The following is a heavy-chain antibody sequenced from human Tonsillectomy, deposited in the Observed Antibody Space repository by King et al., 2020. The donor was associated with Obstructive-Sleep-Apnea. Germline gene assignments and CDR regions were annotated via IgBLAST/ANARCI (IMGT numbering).Heavy chain of an antibody. D-gene: IGHD4-17*01. CDR3: ARDLYGDYGVDY. CDR1: GFTVSRYW. V-gene: IGHV3-74*01. Sequence: VQLVESGGGLVQPGGSLRLSCAASGFTVSRYWMHWVRQAPGKGLVWVSCIKSDGSSTSFADCVKGRFTISRDNAKNTLYLQMNSLRAEDTAVYYCARDLYGDYGVDYWGQGTLVTVAS. CDR2: IKSDGSST. J-gene: IGHJ4*02.